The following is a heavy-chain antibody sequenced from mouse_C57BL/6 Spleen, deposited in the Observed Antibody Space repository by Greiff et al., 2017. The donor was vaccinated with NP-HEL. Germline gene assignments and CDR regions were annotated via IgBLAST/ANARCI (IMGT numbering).Heavy chain of an antibody. CDR1: GYSITSGYY. CDR2: ISYDGSN. D-gene: IGHD1-1*01. Sequence: EVQLQESGPGLVKPSQSLSLTCSVTGYSITSGYYWNWIRQFPGNKLEWMGYISYDGSNNYNPSLKNRISITRDTSKNQFILKLNSVTTEDTATYYCARVYGSSYPYYAMDYWGQGTSVTVSS. V-gene: IGHV3-6*01. CDR3: ARVYGSSYPYYAMDY. J-gene: IGHJ4*01.